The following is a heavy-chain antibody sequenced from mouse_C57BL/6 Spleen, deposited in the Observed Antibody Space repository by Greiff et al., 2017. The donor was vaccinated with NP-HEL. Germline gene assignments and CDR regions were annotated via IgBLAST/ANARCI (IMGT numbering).Heavy chain of an antibody. J-gene: IGHJ4*01. CDR1: GYTFTSYW. CDR3: ARRDGYVYAMDY. Sequence: QVQLQQPGAELVKPGASVKMSCNASGYTFTSYWITWVKQRPGQGLEWIGDIYPGSGSTNYNEKFKSKATLTVDTSSSTAYMQLSSLTSEDSAVYYCARRDGYVYAMDYWGQGTSVTVSS. D-gene: IGHD2-3*01. V-gene: IGHV1-55*01. CDR2: IYPGSGST.